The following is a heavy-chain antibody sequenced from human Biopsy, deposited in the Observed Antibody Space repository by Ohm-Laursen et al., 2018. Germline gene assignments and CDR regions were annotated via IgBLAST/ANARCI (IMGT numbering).Heavy chain of an antibody. D-gene: IGHD5-12*01. J-gene: IGHJ3*02. CDR2: IYYSGST. CDR3: AGRPWPNAFDI. CDR1: GGSVSSGSYY. V-gene: IGHV4-61*01. Sequence: TLSLTCTVSGGSVSSGSYYWSWIRQPPGKGLEWIGYIYYSGSTNYNPSLKSRVTISVDTSRNQFSLKLSSVTAADTAVYYCAGRPWPNAFDIWGQGTMVTASS.